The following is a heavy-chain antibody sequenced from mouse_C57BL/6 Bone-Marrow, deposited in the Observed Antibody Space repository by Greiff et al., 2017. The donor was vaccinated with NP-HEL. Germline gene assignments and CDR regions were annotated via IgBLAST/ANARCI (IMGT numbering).Heavy chain of an antibody. CDR3: AKNGGLRQAWFAY. Sequence: QVQLQQSGPGLVQPSQSLSITCTVSGFSLTSYGVHWVRQSPGKGLEWLGVIWRGGSTDYNAAFMSRLSITKDNSKSQVFFKMNSLQADDTAIYYCAKNGGLRQAWFAYWGQGTLVTVSA. CDR2: IWRGGST. CDR1: GFSLTSYG. V-gene: IGHV2-5*01. J-gene: IGHJ3*01. D-gene: IGHD2-4*01.